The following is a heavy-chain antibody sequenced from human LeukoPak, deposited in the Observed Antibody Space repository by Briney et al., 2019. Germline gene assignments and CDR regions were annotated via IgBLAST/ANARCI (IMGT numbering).Heavy chain of an antibody. CDR3: AKEVGPFAGFDY. CDR1: GFILNKYD. Sequence: GGSLRLSCAASGFILNKYDMQWVRQAPGKSLEWVAVIWADGDHKYYANSVKGRFAISRDNSKNTEYLQMNSLRADDTAVYYCAKEVGPFAGFDYWGQGILVTGSS. D-gene: IGHD3-16*01. V-gene: IGHV3-33*06. J-gene: IGHJ4*02. CDR2: IWADGDHK.